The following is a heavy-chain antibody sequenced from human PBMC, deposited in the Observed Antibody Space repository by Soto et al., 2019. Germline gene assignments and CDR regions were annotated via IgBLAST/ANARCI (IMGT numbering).Heavy chain of an antibody. D-gene: IGHD3-10*01. J-gene: IGHJ4*02. V-gene: IGHV3-23*01. Sequence: GGSLRLSCEASGFDFSSYSITWVRQAPGKGLEYVSGITRSADLSFYADSVRGRFTVFRDDFKNTAYLEMNNLRVEDTDVDYSATWSGLGDLWGQGTLVTVSS. CDR3: ATWSGLGDL. CDR1: GFDFSSYS. CDR2: ITRSADLS.